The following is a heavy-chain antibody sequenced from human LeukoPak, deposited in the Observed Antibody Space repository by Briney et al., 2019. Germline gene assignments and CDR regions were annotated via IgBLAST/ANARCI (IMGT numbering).Heavy chain of an antibody. V-gene: IGHV3-7*03. D-gene: IGHD3-10*01. CDR2: IKQDGSEK. CDR1: GFTFSSYW. Sequence: GGSLRLSCAAFGFTFSSYWMSWVRQAPGKGLEWVANIKQDGSEKYYVDSVKGRLTISRDNAKNSLYLQMNSLRAEDTAVYYCARALTLVRGVITNYFDYWGQGTLVTVSS. CDR3: ARALTLVRGVITNYFDY. J-gene: IGHJ4*02.